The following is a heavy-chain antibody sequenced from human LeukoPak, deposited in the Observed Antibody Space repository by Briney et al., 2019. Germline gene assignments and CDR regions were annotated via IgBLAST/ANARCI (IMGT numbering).Heavy chain of an antibody. CDR1: GGSISSSSYY. V-gene: IGHV4-39*01. CDR2: IYYSGST. CDR3: ARGTTVTTLGS. Sequence: PSETLSLTSTVSGGSISSSSYYWGWIRQPPGKGLEWIGSIYYSGSTYYNPSLKSRVTISVDTSKNQFSLKLSSVTAADTAVYYCARGTTVTTLGSWGQGTLVTVSS. D-gene: IGHD4-17*01. J-gene: IGHJ5*02.